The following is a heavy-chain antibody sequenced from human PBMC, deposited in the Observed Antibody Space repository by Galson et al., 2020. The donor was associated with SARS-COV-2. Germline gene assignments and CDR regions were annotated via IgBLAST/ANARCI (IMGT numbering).Heavy chain of an antibody. CDR3: AGLRFVEWLSMGGYYYYGMDV. CDR2: IYYSGST. Sequence: SETLSLTCTIPGGSISSSSYYWGRIRQPPGKGLEWIRRIYYSGSTYYNTSLKSRVTISVDTSKNQFSLKLSSVTAAYTAVYYCAGLRFVEWLSMGGYYYYGMDVWGQGTTVTVSS. D-gene: IGHD3-3*01. J-gene: IGHJ6*02. V-gene: IGHV4-39*01. CDR1: GGSISSSSYY.